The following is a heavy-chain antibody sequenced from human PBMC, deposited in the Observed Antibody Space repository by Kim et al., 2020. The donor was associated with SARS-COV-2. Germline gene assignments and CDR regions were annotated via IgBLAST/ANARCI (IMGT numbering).Heavy chain of an antibody. D-gene: IGHD4-17*01. V-gene: IGHV3-7*01. CDR2: IKQDGSEK. CDR1: GFTFSSYW. Sequence: GSLRLSCAASGFTFSSYWMSWVRQAPGKGLEWVANIKQDGSEKYYVDSVKGRFTISRDNAKNSLYLQMNSLRAEDTAVYYCARDRWAHDYGDYMIFFDYWGHGTLVTVSP. J-gene: IGHJ4*01. CDR3: ARDRWAHDYGDYMIFFDY.